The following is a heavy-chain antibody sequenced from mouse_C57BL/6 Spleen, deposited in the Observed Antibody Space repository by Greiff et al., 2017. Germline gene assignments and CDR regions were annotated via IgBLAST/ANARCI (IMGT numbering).Heavy chain of an antibody. CDR1: GYAFTNYL. V-gene: IGHV1-54*01. CDR2: INPGSGGT. CDR3: ARGAYDGPYFDY. Sequence: QVHVKQSGAELVRPGTSVKVSCKASGYAFTNYLIEWVKQRPGQGLEWIGVINPGSGGTNYNEKFKGKATLTADKSSSTADMQRSSLTSEDSAVYFCARGAYDGPYFDYWGQGTTLTVSS. J-gene: IGHJ2*01. D-gene: IGHD2-3*01.